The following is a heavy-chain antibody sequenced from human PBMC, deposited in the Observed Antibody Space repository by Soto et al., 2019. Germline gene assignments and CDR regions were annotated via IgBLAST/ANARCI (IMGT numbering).Heavy chain of an antibody. Sequence: QVQLVPSGPEVKKPGSSVKVSCKSSGGTFNNFAFNWVRQAPGQGLEWMAGIIPVFVTPHYAQRFQGRVTITADESKSTAYMELTSLTSEDTAVYFCAAKSGFPYYFDHWGQGTLVTVSS. CDR2: IIPVFVTP. V-gene: IGHV1-69*01. CDR1: GGTFNNFA. CDR3: AAKSGFPYYFDH. D-gene: IGHD3-3*01. J-gene: IGHJ4*02.